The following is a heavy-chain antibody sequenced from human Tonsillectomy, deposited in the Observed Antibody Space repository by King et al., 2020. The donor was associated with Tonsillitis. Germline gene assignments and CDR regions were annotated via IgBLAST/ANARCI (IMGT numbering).Heavy chain of an antibody. CDR2: ISWNIGNI. CDR3: AKDLGEGSGSYYYGMDV. D-gene: IGHD3-10*01. Sequence: VQLVESGGGLVQPGRSLRLSCAASGFTFDEYAMHWVRQAPGKGLEWGSGISWNIGNIGYADSLKGRFTISRDNAKKSLYLQMNSLRAEDTALYYCAKDLGEGSGSYYYGMDVWGQGTTVTVSS. J-gene: IGHJ6*02. V-gene: IGHV3-9*01. CDR1: GFTFDEYA.